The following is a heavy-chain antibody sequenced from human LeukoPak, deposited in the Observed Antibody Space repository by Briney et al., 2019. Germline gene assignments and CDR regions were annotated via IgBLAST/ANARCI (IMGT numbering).Heavy chain of an antibody. J-gene: IGHJ4*02. V-gene: IGHV3-30*18. CDR2: IWYGGSNK. D-gene: IGHD3-3*01. CDR3: AKEPDYDFWSGPGD. Sequence: PGRSLRLSCAASGFTFSSYGMHWVRQAPGKGLEWVAVIWYGGSNKYYADSVKGRFTISRDNSKNTLYLQMNSLRAEDTAVYYCAKEPDYDFWSGPGDWGQGTLVTVSS. CDR1: GFTFSSYG.